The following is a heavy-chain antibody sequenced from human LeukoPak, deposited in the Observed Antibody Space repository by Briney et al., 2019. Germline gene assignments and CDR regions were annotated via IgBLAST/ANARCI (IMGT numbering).Heavy chain of an antibody. D-gene: IGHD4-17*01. Sequence: SETLSLTCTVSGGSISSSTYYWGWIRQPPGKGLEWIGSIYYSGSTYYNPSLKSRVTISVDASKNQFSLKLSSVTAADTAVYYCARPDYGDYYYFDYWGQGTLVTVSS. V-gene: IGHV4-39*07. CDR1: GGSISSSTYY. CDR3: ARPDYGDYYYFDY. J-gene: IGHJ4*02. CDR2: IYYSGST.